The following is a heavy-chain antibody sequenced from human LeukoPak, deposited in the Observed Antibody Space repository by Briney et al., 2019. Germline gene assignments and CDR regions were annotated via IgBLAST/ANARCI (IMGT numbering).Heavy chain of an antibody. V-gene: IGHV3-15*01. D-gene: IGHD4-17*01. CDR2: IKSNTDGGTT. J-gene: IGHJ3*02. CDR1: GFTFSNAW. CDR3: ARPRTTVTTTDDAFAI. Sequence: GGSLRLSCAASGFTFSNAWMSWVRQAPGKGLEWVGRIKSNTDGGTTDYAAPVKGRFTISRDDSEATLYLQMNSLKIEDTAVYFCARPRTTVTTTDDAFAIWGQGTMVTVSS.